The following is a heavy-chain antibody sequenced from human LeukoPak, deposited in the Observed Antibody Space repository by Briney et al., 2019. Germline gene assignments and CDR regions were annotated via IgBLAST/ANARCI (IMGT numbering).Heavy chain of an antibody. CDR2: ISAYNGNT. J-gene: IGHJ5*02. Sequence: EASVKVSCKASGYTFTSYGISWVRQAPGQGLEWMGWISAYNGNTNYAQKLQGRVTMTTDTSTSTAYMELRSLRSDDTAVYYCARGKSGLFGELLRGSWFDPWGQGTLVTVSS. CDR1: GYTFTSYG. D-gene: IGHD3-10*02. V-gene: IGHV1-18*01. CDR3: ARGKSGLFGELLRGSWFDP.